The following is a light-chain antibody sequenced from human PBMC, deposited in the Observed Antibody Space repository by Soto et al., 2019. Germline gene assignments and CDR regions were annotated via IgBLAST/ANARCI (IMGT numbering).Light chain of an antibody. Sequence: SVLTQPRSVSGSPGQSVTISCTGTSIDVGDSDFVSWYQQHPGKAPKLMIYVVTKRPSGVPDRFSGSKSGNTASLTISGLQAEDEADYYCSSYTSSSPYVFGTGTKVTVL. J-gene: IGLJ1*01. CDR1: SIDVGDSDF. CDR3: SSYTSSSPYV. CDR2: VVT. V-gene: IGLV2-11*01.